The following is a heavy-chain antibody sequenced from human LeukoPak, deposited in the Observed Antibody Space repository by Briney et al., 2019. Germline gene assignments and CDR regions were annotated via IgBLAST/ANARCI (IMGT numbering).Heavy chain of an antibody. CDR2: INPHSGDT. J-gene: IGHJ3*02. CDR1: GYTFTDYY. V-gene: IGHV1-2*02. Sequence: GASVKVSCKASGYTFTDYYMHWVRQASGQGLEWMGWINPHSGDTNYAQKFQGRVSMTRDTSISTAYMELSRLRSDDTAVYYCARSMGRIAAAGTPDIFDIWGQGTMVTVSS. D-gene: IGHD6-13*01. CDR3: ARSMGRIAAAGTPDIFDI.